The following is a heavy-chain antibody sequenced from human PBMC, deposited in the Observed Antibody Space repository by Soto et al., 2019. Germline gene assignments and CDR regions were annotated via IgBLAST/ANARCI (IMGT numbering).Heavy chain of an antibody. V-gene: IGHV4-34*01. CDR3: ASVWLLPYFDCSPDYSLGQFDS. Sequence: SETLSLTCAVYGGSFSGYYWSWIRQPPGKGLEWIGEINHSGSTNYNPSLKSRVTISVDTSKNQFSLKLSSVTAADTAVYYCASVWLLPYFDCSPDYSLGQFDSWGQGTLVTVSS. D-gene: IGHD3-22*01. J-gene: IGHJ5*01. CDR2: INHSGST. CDR1: GGSFSGYY.